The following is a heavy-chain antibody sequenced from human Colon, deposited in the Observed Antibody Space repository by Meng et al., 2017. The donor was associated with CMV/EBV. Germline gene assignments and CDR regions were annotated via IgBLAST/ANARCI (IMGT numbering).Heavy chain of an antibody. V-gene: IGHV4-59*13. CDR3: ARADPSVAMYYFDY. D-gene: IGHD5-12*01. Sequence: GSLRLSCNVSGGSISTYYWTWIRQPPGKGLEWIGNIYYTGSAKYNPSLKSRLTISVDTAKNQFSLKLRSVTAADTAIDYCARADPSVAMYYFDYWGPGTLVTVSS. CDR1: GGSISTYY. CDR2: IYYTGSA. J-gene: IGHJ4*02.